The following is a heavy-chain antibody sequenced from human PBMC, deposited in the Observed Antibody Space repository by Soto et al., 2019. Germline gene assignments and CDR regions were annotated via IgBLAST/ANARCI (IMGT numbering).Heavy chain of an antibody. J-gene: IGHJ6*02. CDR1: GGSISSGGYY. V-gene: IGHV4-31*03. D-gene: IGHD4-4*01. CDR2: IYYSGST. Sequence: TLSLTCTVSGGSISSGGYYWSWIRQHPGKGLEWIGYIYYSGSTYYNPSLKSRVTISVDTSKNQFSLKLSSVTAADTAVYYCARDLKSYSNGYYYYYGMDVWGQGTTVTVSS. CDR3: ARDLKSYSNGYYYYYGMDV.